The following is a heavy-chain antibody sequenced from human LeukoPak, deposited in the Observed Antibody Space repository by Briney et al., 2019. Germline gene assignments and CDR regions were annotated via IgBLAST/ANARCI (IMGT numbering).Heavy chain of an antibody. CDR2: VYSDGST. V-gene: IGHV3-66*01. J-gene: IGHJ4*02. D-gene: IGHD6-19*01. CDR1: GXTVRNNY. CDR3: ARLTVSGQLDY. Sequence: GGSLRLSCAASGXTVRNNYMNWVRRAPGKGLEWVSVVYSDGSTYYADSVKGRFTISRDFSKNTLYLQMNSLRVEDTAVYYCARLTVSGQLDYWGQGTLVTVSS.